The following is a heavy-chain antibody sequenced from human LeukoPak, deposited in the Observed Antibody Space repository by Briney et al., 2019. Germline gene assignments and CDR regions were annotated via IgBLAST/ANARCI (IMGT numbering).Heavy chain of an antibody. Sequence: PSETLSLTCTVSGGSISSYYWSWIRQPPGKGLEWIGYIYYSGSTNYNPSLKSRVTISVDTSKNQFSLKLSSVIAADTAVYYCARQCGRYYFDYWGQGTLVTVSS. CDR3: ARQCGRYYFDY. V-gene: IGHV4-59*08. CDR2: IYYSGST. D-gene: IGHD1-26*01. CDR1: GGSISSYY. J-gene: IGHJ4*02.